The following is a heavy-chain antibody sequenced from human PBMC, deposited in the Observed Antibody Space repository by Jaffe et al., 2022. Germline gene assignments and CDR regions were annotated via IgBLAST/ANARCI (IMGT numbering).Heavy chain of an antibody. J-gene: IGHJ4*02. D-gene: IGHD3-16*02. CDR3: ARGRAIDYIWGSYRQARNY. CDR2: INPNSGGT. V-gene: IGHV1-2*06. CDR1: GYTFTGYY. Sequence: QVQLVQSGAEVKKPGASVKVSCKASGYTFTGYYMHWVRQAPGQGLEWMGRINPNSGGTNYAQKFQGRVTMTRDTSISTAYMELSRLRSDDTAVYYCARGRAIDYIWGSYRQARNYWGQGTLVTVSS.